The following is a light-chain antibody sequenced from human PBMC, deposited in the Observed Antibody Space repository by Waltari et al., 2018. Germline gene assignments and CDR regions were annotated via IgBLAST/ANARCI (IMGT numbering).Light chain of an antibody. CDR2: SVS. V-gene: IGKV1-12*01. Sequence: DIQMTQSPSSVSASVGDRVTITFRASQDITGWLAWYQQKPGKGPKMLIYSVSTLQSGVPTRVSGSGSGTKFTLTIASLQSEDSGTYYCQQATSFPPTFGGGTKVE. CDR3: QQATSFPPT. CDR1: QDITGW. J-gene: IGKJ4*01.